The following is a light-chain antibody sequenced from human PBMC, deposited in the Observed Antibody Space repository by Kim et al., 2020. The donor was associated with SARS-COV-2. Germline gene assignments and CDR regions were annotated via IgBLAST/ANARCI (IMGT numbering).Light chain of an antibody. J-gene: IGLJ1*01. V-gene: IGLV1-44*01. Sequence: GQTVTISCSGSSSNVGRNNVNWYQQFPGTAPKLLIYNKIRRPSGVPDRFSASKSGTSASLAISGLQSEDEADYHCAAWDDSLNGYVFGTGTKVTVL. CDR1: SSNVGRNN. CDR2: NKI. CDR3: AAWDDSLNGYV.